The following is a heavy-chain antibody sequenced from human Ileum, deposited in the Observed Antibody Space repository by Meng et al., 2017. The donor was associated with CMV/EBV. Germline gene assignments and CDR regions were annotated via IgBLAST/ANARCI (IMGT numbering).Heavy chain of an antibody. D-gene: IGHD5-12*01. CDR1: GFTLRNDW. Sequence: GKLVGGGGGLINPGGFLRFSCEGSGFTLRNDWMSWVRQVPGKGLEWVGRVKSGGTIDYAAPVKGRFTISRDDAKNTMYLQINSLKTEDTARYYCLYSGNEWCYGYWGQGTLVTVSS. J-gene: IGHJ4*02. CDR3: LYSGNEWCYGY. V-gene: IGHV3-15*01. CDR2: VKSGGTI.